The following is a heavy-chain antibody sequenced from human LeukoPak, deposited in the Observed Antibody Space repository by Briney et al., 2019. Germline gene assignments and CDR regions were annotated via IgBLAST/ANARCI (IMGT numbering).Heavy chain of an antibody. CDR3: AKSPVSSCRGSFCYPFDY. CDR2: ISGSGGST. Sequence: PGGSLRLSCAASEFTFSSYAMSWVRQAPEKGLEWVSAISGSGGSTYYADSVKGRFTISRDNSKNTLYLQMNSLRAEDTAVYYCAKSPVSSCRGSFCYPFDYWGQGNLVTVSS. CDR1: EFTFSSYA. J-gene: IGHJ4*02. D-gene: IGHD2-15*01. V-gene: IGHV3-23*01.